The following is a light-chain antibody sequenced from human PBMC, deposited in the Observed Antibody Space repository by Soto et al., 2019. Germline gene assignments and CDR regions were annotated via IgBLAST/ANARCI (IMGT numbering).Light chain of an antibody. CDR2: WAS. Sequence: DIVMTQSPDSLAVSLGERATINCKSSQSVSSSSNNKNNLAWYQHKPGQSPKLLIYWASTREFGVPDRFSGSGSGTEFTLADNGLEAEDVAVYYCQPYDTTPPTFGQGTRLEIK. J-gene: IGKJ5*01. CDR1: QSVSSSSNNKNN. CDR3: QPYDTTPPT. V-gene: IGKV4-1*01.